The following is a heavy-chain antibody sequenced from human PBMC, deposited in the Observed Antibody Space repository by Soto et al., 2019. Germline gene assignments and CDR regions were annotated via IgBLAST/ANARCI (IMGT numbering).Heavy chain of an antibody. CDR1: GGSFSGYY. CDR3: ARGSIAARY. J-gene: IGHJ4*02. CDR2: INHSGST. V-gene: IGHV4-34*01. Sequence: SETLSLTCAVCGGSFSGYYWSWIRQPPGKGLEWIGEINHSGSTNYNPSLKSRVTISVDTSKNQFSLKLSSVTAADTAVYYCARGSIAARYWGQGTLVTVSS. D-gene: IGHD6-6*01.